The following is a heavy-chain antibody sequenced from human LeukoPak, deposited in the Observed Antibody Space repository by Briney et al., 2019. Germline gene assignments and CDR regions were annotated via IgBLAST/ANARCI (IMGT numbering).Heavy chain of an antibody. CDR1: GGSFSTYY. V-gene: IGHV4-34*01. J-gene: IGHJ4*03. CDR2: INHRGDT. Sequence: SETLSLTCAVYGGSFSTYYWSWIRQSPGKGLEWIAKINHRGDTNYNPSVKSRVTISVDTSKSQFSLKVSSLTAADTAVYYCARGPTISETGYFDYWGQGTLVTVSS. CDR3: ARGPTISETGYFDY. D-gene: IGHD1-1*01.